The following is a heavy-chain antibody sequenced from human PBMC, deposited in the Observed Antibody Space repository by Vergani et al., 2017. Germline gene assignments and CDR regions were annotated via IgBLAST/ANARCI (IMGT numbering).Heavy chain of an antibody. Sequence: EVQLVESGGGLVKPGGSLRLSCAASGFTFSSYSMNWVRQAPGKGLEWVSSISSSSSYIYYADSVKGRFTISRDNAKNSLYLQMNSLRAEDTAVYYCARDPMVRAPRYYGMDVWGQGTTVTVSS. J-gene: IGHJ6*02. V-gene: IGHV3-21*01. CDR2: ISSSSSYI. CDR1: GFTFSSYS. D-gene: IGHD3-10*01. CDR3: ARDPMVRAPRYYGMDV.